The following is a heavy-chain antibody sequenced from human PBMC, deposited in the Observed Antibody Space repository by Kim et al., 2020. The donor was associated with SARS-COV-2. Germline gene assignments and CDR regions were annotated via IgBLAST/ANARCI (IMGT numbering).Heavy chain of an antibody. V-gene: IGHV1-8*01. Sequence: KIPGRVTMTRNTSKSTAYMELSSLRSEDTAVYYCASTYYYDSSGDAPFDYWGQGTLVTVSS. CDR3: ASTYYYDSSGDAPFDY. D-gene: IGHD3-22*01. J-gene: IGHJ4*02.